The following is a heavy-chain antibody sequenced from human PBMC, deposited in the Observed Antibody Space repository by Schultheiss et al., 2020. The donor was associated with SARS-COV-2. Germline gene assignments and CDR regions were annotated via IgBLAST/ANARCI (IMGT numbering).Heavy chain of an antibody. CDR1: GFTFGDYA. CDR2: ISGSGGST. CDR3: AKDATQAVAGTSEYFQH. J-gene: IGHJ1*01. D-gene: IGHD6-19*01. Sequence: GGSLRLSCTASGFTFGDYAMSWVRQAPGKGLEWVSAISGSGGSTYYADSVKGRFTISRDNSKNTLYLQMNSLRAEDTAVYYCAKDATQAVAGTSEYFQHWGQGTLVTVSS. V-gene: IGHV3-23*01.